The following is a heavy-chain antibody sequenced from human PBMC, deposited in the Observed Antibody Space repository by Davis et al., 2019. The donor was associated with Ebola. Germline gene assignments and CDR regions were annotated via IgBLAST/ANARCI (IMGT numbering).Heavy chain of an antibody. CDR2: ISYDGSQK. J-gene: IGHJ6*02. CDR3: AKDRFWRGGLDV. V-gene: IGHV3-30*18. Sequence: GGSLRLSCAASGFTFSTYWMTWVRQAPGKGLQWVASISYDGSQKYYGESERGRFIISRDNSNKTLHLQMNSLKVEDTALYYCAKDRFWRGGLDVWGQGTTVIVSS. D-gene: IGHD3-3*01. CDR1: GFTFSTYW.